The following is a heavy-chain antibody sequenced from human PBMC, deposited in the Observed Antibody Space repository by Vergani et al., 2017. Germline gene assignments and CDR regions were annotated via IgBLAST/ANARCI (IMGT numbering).Heavy chain of an antibody. CDR2: ISYDGSNK. J-gene: IGHJ4*02. V-gene: IGHV3-30-3*01. Sequence: VQLLESGGGLVQPGGSLRLSCAASGFTFSSYAMSWVRQAPGKGLEWVAVISYDGSNKYYADSVKGRFTISRDNSKNTLYLQMNSLRAEDTAVYYCARDVLRSGSLIDYWGQGTLATVSS. CDR3: ARDVLRSGSLIDY. D-gene: IGHD3-10*01. CDR1: GFTFSSYA.